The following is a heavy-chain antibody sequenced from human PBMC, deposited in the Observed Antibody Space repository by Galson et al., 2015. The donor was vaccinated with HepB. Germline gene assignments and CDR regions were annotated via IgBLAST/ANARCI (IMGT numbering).Heavy chain of an antibody. Sequence: SLRLSCAASGFTFNTYWMRWVRQAPGKGLEWVGNIKQDGSERFYVDSVRGRFTISRDNANNSLYLQMNYLGGDDTAIYYCARLGAGSGSSDYWGQGTLVTVSS. D-gene: IGHD3-10*01. CDR2: IKQDGSER. J-gene: IGHJ4*02. CDR1: GFTFNTYW. V-gene: IGHV3-7*03. CDR3: ARLGAGSGSSDY.